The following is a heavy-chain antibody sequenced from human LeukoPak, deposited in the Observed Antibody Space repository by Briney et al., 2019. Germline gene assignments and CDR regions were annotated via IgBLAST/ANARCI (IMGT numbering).Heavy chain of an antibody. CDR3: TREGTAIDWFDP. Sequence: ASVKVSCKASGYTFTSYDINRVRQATGQGLEWMGWMNPNSGNTDYAQKFQGRVTMTRNTSISTAYMELSSLRSEDTAVYYCTREGTAIDWFDPWGQGTLVTVSS. CDR1: GYTFTSYD. D-gene: IGHD5-18*01. J-gene: IGHJ5*02. V-gene: IGHV1-8*01. CDR2: MNPNSGNT.